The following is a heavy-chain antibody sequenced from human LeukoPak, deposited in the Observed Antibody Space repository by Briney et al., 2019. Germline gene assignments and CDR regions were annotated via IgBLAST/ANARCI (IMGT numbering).Heavy chain of an antibody. CDR2: ISSSGGST. J-gene: IGHJ3*01. Sequence: GGSLRLSCAASGFAFSSYSMSWVRQAPGKGLEWVSAISSSGGSTFYADSVRGRFTISRDNSKNTLYLQMNSLTAEDTAIYYCVTSRNWGRGTMVTVSS. CDR3: VTSRN. V-gene: IGHV3-23*01. CDR1: GFAFSSYS.